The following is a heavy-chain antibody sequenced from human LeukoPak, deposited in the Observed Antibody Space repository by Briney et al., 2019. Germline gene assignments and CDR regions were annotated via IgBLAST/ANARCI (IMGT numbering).Heavy chain of an antibody. D-gene: IGHD2-15*01. CDR2: IIPIFGTA. J-gene: IGHJ3*02. CDR3: ARAAALGEDIFAFDI. Sequence: VASVKVSCKASGGTFSSYAISRVRQAPGQGLEWMGGIIPIFGTANYAQKFQGRVTITADESTSTAYMELSSLRSEDTAVYYCARAAALGEDIFAFDIWGQGTMVTVSS. V-gene: IGHV1-69*13. CDR1: GGTFSSYA.